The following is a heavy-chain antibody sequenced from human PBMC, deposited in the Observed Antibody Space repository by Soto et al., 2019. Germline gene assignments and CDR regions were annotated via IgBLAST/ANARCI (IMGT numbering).Heavy chain of an antibody. Sequence: QVQLVQSGVEVKKPGASVKVSCKASGYTFTTYGISWVRQAPGQGLEWMGWISPYDGDTNYADTLQGRVTLTTDTSKTTVYMEMSSLRSDDTAMYYCARDHGGSYQSDSFDPWGQGTMVIVSS. CDR1: GYTFTTYG. CDR3: ARDHGGSYQSDSFDP. CDR2: ISPYDGDT. V-gene: IGHV1-18*01. D-gene: IGHD1-26*01. J-gene: IGHJ5*02.